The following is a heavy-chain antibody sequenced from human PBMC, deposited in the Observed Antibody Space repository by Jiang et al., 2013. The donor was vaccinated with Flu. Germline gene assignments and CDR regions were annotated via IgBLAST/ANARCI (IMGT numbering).Heavy chain of an antibody. V-gene: IGHV4-59*01. CDR3: ARRKGLELISSFDI. CDR1: GGSISSYY. J-gene: IGHJ3*02. CDR2: IYYSGST. D-gene: IGHD1-7*01. Sequence: GLVKPSETLSLTCTVSGGSISSYYWSWIRQPPGKGLEWIGYIYYSGSTNYNPSLKSRVTISVNTSKNQFSLKLSSVTAADTAVYYCARRKGLELISSFDIVGPRDNGHRLF.